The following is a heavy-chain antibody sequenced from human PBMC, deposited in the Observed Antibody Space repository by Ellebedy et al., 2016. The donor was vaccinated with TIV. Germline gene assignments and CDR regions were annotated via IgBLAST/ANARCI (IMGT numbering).Heavy chain of an antibody. CDR2: IKQDGSEI. CDR1: GFTFTRSW. Sequence: GESLKISCAASGFTFTRSWMSWVRQAPGKGLEWVANIKQDGSEIYYVGSVKGRFTISRDNAKNSLFLQMNSLRAEDTAVYYCAKIGTDNLDYWGRGTLVTVSS. J-gene: IGHJ4*02. V-gene: IGHV3-7*03. D-gene: IGHD1-14*01. CDR3: AKIGTDNLDY.